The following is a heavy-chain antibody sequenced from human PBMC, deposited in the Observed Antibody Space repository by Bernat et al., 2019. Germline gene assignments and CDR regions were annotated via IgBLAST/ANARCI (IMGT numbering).Heavy chain of an antibody. J-gene: IGHJ4*02. V-gene: IGHV3-30*18. CDR2: ISYDGSNK. Sequence: QVQLVESGGGVVQPGRSLRLSCAASGFTFSSYGMHWVRQALGKGLEWVVVISYDGSNKYYADSVKGRFTISRDNSKNTLYLQMNSLRAEDTAVYYCAKAYDILTGYYLGLDYWGQGTLVTVSS. D-gene: IGHD3-9*01. CDR1: GFTFSSYG. CDR3: AKAYDILTGYYLGLDY.